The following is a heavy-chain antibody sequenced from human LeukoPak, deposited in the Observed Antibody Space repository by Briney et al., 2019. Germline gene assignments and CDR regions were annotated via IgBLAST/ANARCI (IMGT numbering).Heavy chain of an antibody. J-gene: IGHJ4*02. CDR3: ALGESTRPFDY. Sequence: GGSLRLSCAASGFAFSSYTMDWVRQAPGKGLEWVSSISSGGNYVYYADSLKGRFTISRDNAKNSLFLEMNSLRAEDTAVYYCALGESTRPFDYWGQGTLVTVSS. CDR1: GFAFSSYT. V-gene: IGHV3-21*01. CDR2: ISSGGNYV. D-gene: IGHD3-10*01.